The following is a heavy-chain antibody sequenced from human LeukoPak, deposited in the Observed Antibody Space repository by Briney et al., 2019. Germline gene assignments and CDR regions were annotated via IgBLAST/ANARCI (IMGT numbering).Heavy chain of an antibody. J-gene: IGHJ5*02. CDR2: ISSSSSYI. CDR1: GFTFSSYS. CDR3: ARDLGSSGWYLNWFDP. Sequence: GGSLRLSCAASGFTFSSYSMNWVRQAPGKGLEWVSSISSSSSYIYYADSVKGRFTISRDNAKNSLYPQMNSLRAEDTAVYYCARDLGSSGWYLNWFDPWGQGTLVTVSS. D-gene: IGHD6-19*01. V-gene: IGHV3-21*01.